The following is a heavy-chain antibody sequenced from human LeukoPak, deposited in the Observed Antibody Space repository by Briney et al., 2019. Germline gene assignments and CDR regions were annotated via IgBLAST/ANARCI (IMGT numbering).Heavy chain of an antibody. J-gene: IGHJ5*02. V-gene: IGHV5-51*01. CDR1: GSIFTSYW. CDR2: IYPGDSDT. Sequence: GASLKISCKGSGSIFTSYWIGWVRQLPGKGLEWMGIIYPGDSDTRYSPSFQGQVTISADKSISTAYLQWSSLKASDTAMYYCARQTNTAMVEPWGQGTLVTVSS. D-gene: IGHD5-18*01. CDR3: ARQTNTAMVEP.